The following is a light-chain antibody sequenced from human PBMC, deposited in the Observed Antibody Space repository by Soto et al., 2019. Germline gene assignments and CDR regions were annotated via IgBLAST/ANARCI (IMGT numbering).Light chain of an antibody. CDR1: QSVSSY. CDR3: QPRSNWPPRFT. V-gene: IGKV3-11*01. J-gene: IGKJ3*01. CDR2: DAS. Sequence: EIVLTQSPATLSLSPGERATLSCRASQSVSSYLAWYQQKPGQAPRLLIYDASNRATGIPARFSGSGSGTDFTLTISSLGPEDFAVYYCQPRSNWPPRFTFGPGTKVDIK.